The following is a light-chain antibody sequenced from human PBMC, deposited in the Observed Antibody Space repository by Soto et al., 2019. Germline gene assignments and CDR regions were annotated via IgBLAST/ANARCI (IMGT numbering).Light chain of an antibody. CDR3: QLYGGSPPTGT. CDR2: GAS. Sequence: EVVLTQSPGTLSLSPGARATLSCRASQSVNDNHLAWYQQKGGQAPRLLIYGASTRATGVPERFSGSGFETAYSLIINRLEPEDFALYYCQLYGGSPPTGTFGPGTTVEI. CDR1: QSVNDNH. V-gene: IGKV3-20*01. J-gene: IGKJ3*01.